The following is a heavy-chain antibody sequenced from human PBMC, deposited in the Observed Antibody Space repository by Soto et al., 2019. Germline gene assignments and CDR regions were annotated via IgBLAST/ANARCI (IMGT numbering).Heavy chain of an antibody. CDR1: GFTFSSYG. Sequence: QVQLVESGGGVVQPGRSLRLSCAASGFTFSSYGMHWVRQAPGKGPEWVAVIWYDGSNKYYADSVKGRFTISRDNSKNTLYLQMNSLRAEDTAVYYCASSSYWEQLVGEGYWGQGTLVTVSS. V-gene: IGHV3-33*01. J-gene: IGHJ4*02. CDR3: ASSSYWEQLVGEGY. D-gene: IGHD6-6*01. CDR2: IWYDGSNK.